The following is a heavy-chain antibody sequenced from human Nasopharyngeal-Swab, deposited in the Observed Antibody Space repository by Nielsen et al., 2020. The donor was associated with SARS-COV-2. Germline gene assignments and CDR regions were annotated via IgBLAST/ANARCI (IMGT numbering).Heavy chain of an antibody. Sequence: GESLKISCTASGFTFGDYAMSWVRQAPGKGLEWVGFIRSKAYGGTTEYAASVKGRFTISRDDSKSIAYLQMNSLKTEDTAVYYCTSIRYSGRGSRFDYWGQGTLVTVSS. CDR1: GFTFGDYA. CDR2: IRSKAYGGTT. CDR3: TSIRYSGRGSRFDY. D-gene: IGHD1-26*01. J-gene: IGHJ4*02. V-gene: IGHV3-49*04.